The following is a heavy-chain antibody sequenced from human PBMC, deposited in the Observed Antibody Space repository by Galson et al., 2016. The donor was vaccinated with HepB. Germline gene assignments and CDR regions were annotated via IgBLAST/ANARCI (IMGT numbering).Heavy chain of an antibody. CDR1: GFTFSDYG. Sequence: SLRLSCAASGFTFSDYGMNWVRQAPGKGLEWVAGISDSGGRTYYGDSVKDRFTISREGNILYLEIDTLRVEDTAVYYCAKGPEAHYDFWSDYYGFDFWGQGTPVTVS. CDR3: AKGPEAHYDFWSDYYGFDF. CDR2: ISDSGGRT. J-gene: IGHJ4*02. D-gene: IGHD3-3*01. V-gene: IGHV3-23*02.